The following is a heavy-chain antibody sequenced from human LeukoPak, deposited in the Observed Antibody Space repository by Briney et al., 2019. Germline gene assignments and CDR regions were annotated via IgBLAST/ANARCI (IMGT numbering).Heavy chain of an antibody. Sequence: PGGSLRLSCAASGFTFSSYSMNWVRQAPGKGLEWVSSISSSSSYIYYADSVKGRFTISRDNAKNSLYLQMNSLRAEDTAVYYCARDYRYLGSGSYPDAFDIWGQGTMVTVSS. CDR3: ARDYRYLGSGSYPDAFDI. CDR2: ISSSSSYI. D-gene: IGHD3-10*01. CDR1: GFTFSSYS. V-gene: IGHV3-21*01. J-gene: IGHJ3*02.